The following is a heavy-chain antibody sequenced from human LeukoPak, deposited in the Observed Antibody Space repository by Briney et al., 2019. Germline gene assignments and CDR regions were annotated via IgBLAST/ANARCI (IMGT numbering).Heavy chain of an antibody. CDR2: ISYDGSNK. Sequence: GRSLRLSCAASGFTFSSYGMHWVRQAPGKGLEWVAVISYDGSNKYYADSVKGRFTISRDNSKNTLYLQMNSLKTEDTAVYYCTTDRAVTTLRTDYWGQGTLVTVSS. CDR3: TTDRAVTTLRTDY. J-gene: IGHJ4*02. CDR1: GFTFSSYG. D-gene: IGHD4-11*01. V-gene: IGHV3-30*03.